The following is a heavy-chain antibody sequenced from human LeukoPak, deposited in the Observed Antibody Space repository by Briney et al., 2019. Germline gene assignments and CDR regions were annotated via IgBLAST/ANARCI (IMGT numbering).Heavy chain of an antibody. V-gene: IGHV4-39*01. Sequence: SETLSLTCTVSGGSISSSSYYSGWIRQPPGKGLEWIGSIYYSGSTYYNPTLKSRVTISVDTSKNQFSLKLSSVTAADTAVYYCARQLGYCSSTSCYADKVDYWGQGTLVTVSS. D-gene: IGHD2-2*01. CDR1: GGSISSSSYY. CDR3: ARQLGYCSSTSCYADKVDY. CDR2: IYYSGST. J-gene: IGHJ4*02.